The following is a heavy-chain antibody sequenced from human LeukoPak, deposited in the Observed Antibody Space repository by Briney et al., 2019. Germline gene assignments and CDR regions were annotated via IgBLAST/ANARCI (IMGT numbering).Heavy chain of an antibody. CDR3: ARDRVTMVRGVNYYYGMDV. D-gene: IGHD3-10*01. J-gene: IGHJ6*02. V-gene: IGHV1-69*13. Sequence: SVKVSCKASGGTFSSYAISWVRQAPGQGLEWMGGIIPIFGTANYAQKFQGRVTITADESTSTAYMELSSLRSEDTAVYYCARDRVTMVRGVNYYYGMDVWGQGTTVTVSS. CDR1: GGTFSSYA. CDR2: IIPIFGTA.